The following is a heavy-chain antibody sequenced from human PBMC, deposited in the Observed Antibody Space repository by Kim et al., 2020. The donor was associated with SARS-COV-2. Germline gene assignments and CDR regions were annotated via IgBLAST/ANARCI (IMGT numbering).Heavy chain of an antibody. V-gene: IGHV1-18*01. Sequence: AQKLQGRVTRTPDTSTSTAYMELRSLRSDDTAVYYCAVYSRKYTGTFDPWGQGTLVTVSS. CDR3: AVYSRKYTGTFDP. J-gene: IGHJ5*02. D-gene: IGHD2-2*02.